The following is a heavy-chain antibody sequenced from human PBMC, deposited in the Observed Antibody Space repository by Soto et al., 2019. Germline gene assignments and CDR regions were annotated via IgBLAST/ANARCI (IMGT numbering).Heavy chain of an antibody. Sequence: PSDTLSLTCTVAGHSINSDYYWGWIRQPPGKRLEWIGSIYPGGGTYYNPSLKSRVTISIDTSKNQFSLRLTSVTAADTAMYYCARKGYYPSGRINLFDSWGQGTLVTVSS. CDR2: IYPGGGT. J-gene: IGHJ4*02. V-gene: IGHV4-38-2*02. CDR3: ARKGYYPSGRINLFDS. D-gene: IGHD3-10*01. CDR1: GHSINSDYY.